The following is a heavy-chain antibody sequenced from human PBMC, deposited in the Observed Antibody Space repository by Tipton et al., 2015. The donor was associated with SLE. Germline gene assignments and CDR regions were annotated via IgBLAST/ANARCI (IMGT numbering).Heavy chain of an antibody. J-gene: IGHJ6*03. V-gene: IGHV1-18*01. D-gene: IGHD5/OR15-5a*01. CDR2: ISGYNSKT. CDR1: TDTFTNYG. Sequence: QLVQSGAEVKKPGASVKVSCKASTDTFTNYGISWVRQAPGQGLEWMGWISGYNSKTNYAQKLQGRVTLTADTSTSTAYMELRSLRSDDTAVYYCARFSWASSVYVYYMDVWGNGTSVTVSS. CDR3: ARFSWASSVYVYYMDV.